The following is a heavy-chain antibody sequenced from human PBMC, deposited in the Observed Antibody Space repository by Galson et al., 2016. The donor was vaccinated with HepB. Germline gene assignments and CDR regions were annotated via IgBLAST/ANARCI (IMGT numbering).Heavy chain of an antibody. Sequence: SLRLSCAASGISFSTFSMNWVRQAPGQGLEWLSSISSNGDFINYADSVKGRVTISRDNSNNTLYLQMTSLSPEDTAVYYCARDKSFYYYGMDVWGQGTTVTVSS. CDR3: ARDKSFYYYGMDV. V-gene: IGHV3-21*01. J-gene: IGHJ6*02. CDR1: GISFSTFS. CDR2: ISSNGDFI.